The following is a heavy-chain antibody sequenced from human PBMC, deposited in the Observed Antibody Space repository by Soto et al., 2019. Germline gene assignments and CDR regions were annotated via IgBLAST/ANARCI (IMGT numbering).Heavy chain of an antibody. D-gene: IGHD5-18*01. CDR1: GYSFTNYW. CDR3: ARPQVDTAMAAFAAFDI. V-gene: IGHV5-51*01. Sequence: GESLKISWNGSGYSFTNYWFCWGRQMPGKVLEWMWIIYPGDADNRYSPSFQCQVTISAEKSISNAYLQWSSLKASDTAMYYCARPQVDTAMAAFAAFDIWGQGTMVTV. J-gene: IGHJ3*02. CDR2: IYPGDADN.